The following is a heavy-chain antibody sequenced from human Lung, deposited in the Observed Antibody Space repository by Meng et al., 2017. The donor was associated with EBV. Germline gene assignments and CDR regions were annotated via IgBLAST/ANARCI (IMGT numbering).Heavy chain of an antibody. Sequence: QVRVVPFGAEVTKPGASVGVSCNDSGYYFDSYGMSWVGTAPGQGLEWMGWISAYDGNTNYARKFQDRVSMTTDTSTRTVYMELRSLRSDDMAVYSCARDYSLDYWGQGTLVTVSS. V-gene: IGHV1-18*03. CDR1: GYYFDSYG. CDR2: ISAYDGNT. J-gene: IGHJ4*02. CDR3: ARDYSLDY. D-gene: IGHD2-15*01.